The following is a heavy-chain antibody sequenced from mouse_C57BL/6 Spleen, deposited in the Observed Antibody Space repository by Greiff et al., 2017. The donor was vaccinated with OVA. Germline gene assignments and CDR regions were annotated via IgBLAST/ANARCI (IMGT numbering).Heavy chain of an antibody. J-gene: IGHJ4*01. Sequence: VQLQQSGPELVKPGASVKISCKASGYTFTDYYMNWVKQSHGKSLEWIGDINPNNGGTSYNQKFKGKATLTVDKSSSTAYMELRSLTSEDSAVYYCASKSPLYYAMDYWGQGTSVTVSS. CDR1: GYTFTDYY. CDR3: ASKSPLYYAMDY. CDR2: INPNNGGT. V-gene: IGHV1-26*01.